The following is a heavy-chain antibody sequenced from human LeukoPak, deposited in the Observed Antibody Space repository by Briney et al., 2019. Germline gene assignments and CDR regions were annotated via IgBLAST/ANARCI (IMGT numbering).Heavy chain of an antibody. D-gene: IGHD5-12*01. CDR2: INPSGGST. V-gene: IGHV1-46*01. CDR1: GYTFTSYY. J-gene: IGHJ6*03. CDR3: ARDGGYHLPYYYYMDV. Sequence: ASVKVSCKASGYTFTSYYMHWVRQAPGQGLEWMGIINPSGGSTSYAQKFQGRVTMTTDTSTSTAYMELRSLRSDDTAVYYCARDGGYHLPYYYYMDVWGKGTTVTVSS.